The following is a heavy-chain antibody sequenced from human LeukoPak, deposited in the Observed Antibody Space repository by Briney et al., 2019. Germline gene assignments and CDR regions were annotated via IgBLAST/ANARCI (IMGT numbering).Heavy chain of an antibody. CDR3: ARGANEYNWKFWFDP. Sequence: SETLSLTCTVSGYSISSGYYWGWIRPPPGKGLEWIGSIYHSGSTYYNPSLKSRVTISVDTSKNQFSLKLSSVTAADTAVYYCARGANEYNWKFWFDPWGQGTLVTVSS. CDR2: IYHSGST. J-gene: IGHJ5*02. CDR1: GYSISSGYY. V-gene: IGHV4-38-2*02. D-gene: IGHD1-20*01.